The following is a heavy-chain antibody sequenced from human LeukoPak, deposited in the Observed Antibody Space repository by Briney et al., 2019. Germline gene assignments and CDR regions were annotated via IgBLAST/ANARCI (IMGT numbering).Heavy chain of an antibody. CDR3: ATSYYYGSGSYYQEAFDI. V-gene: IGHV1-24*01. CDR1: GYTLTELS. CDR2: FDPEDGET. J-gene: IGHJ3*02. Sequence: ASVKVSCKVSGYTLTELSMHWMRQAPGKGLEWMGGFDPEDGETIYAQKFQGRVTMTEDTSTDTAYMELSSLRSEDTAVYYCATSYYYGSGSYYQEAFDIWGQGTMVTVSS. D-gene: IGHD3-10*01.